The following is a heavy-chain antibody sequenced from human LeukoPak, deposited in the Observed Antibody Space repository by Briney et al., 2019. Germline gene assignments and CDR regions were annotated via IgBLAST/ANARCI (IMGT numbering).Heavy chain of an antibody. D-gene: IGHD2-2*01. Sequence: PGGSLRLSCAASGFTFSSYGMHWVRQAPGKGLEWVAFIHFDGSTKYSGDSVKGRFTISRDNSKNTLYLQMNSLRPEDTAVYYCAKDQCTRTSCDGYLGYWGQGSLVTVSS. CDR2: IHFDGSTK. J-gene: IGHJ4*02. CDR3: AKDQCTRTSCDGYLGY. CDR1: GFTFSSYG. V-gene: IGHV3-30*02.